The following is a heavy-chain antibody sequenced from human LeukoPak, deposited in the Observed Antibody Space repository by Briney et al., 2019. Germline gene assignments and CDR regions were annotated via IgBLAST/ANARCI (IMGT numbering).Heavy chain of an antibody. CDR1: GDSITSDY. Sequence: SETLSLTCNVSGDSITSDYWSWIRQSPGKGLAWIGYINYGGNSDYNPSLNSRVTISVNRSKKQVSLKMRSMTAADTAVYYCARLDCISNTCYNYWAPGALVTVSS. CDR2: INYGGNS. D-gene: IGHD3-10*01. CDR3: ARLDCISNTCYNY. J-gene: IGHJ4*02. V-gene: IGHV4-59*08.